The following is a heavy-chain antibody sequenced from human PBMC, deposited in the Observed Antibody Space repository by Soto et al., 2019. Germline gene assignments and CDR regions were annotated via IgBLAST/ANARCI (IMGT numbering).Heavy chain of an antibody. Sequence: GASVKVSCKASGYTFTSYYMHWVRQAPGQGLEWMGIINPSGGSTSYAQKFQGRVTMTRDTSTSTVYMELSSLRSEDTAVYYCARALGSSYCSGVCCYLRPGTYGMDFWGQGITVTVFS. V-gene: IGHV1-46*01. CDR2: INPSGGST. CDR3: ARALGSSYCSGVCCYLRPGTYGMDF. D-gene: IGHD2-15*01. J-gene: IGHJ6*02. CDR1: GYTFTSYY.